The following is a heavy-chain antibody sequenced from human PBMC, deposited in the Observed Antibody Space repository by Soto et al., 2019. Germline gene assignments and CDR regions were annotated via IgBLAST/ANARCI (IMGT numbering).Heavy chain of an antibody. V-gene: IGHV3-74*01. CDR3: ARDLNYAYSD. CDR1: GFTFSSYC. D-gene: IGHD3-16*01. J-gene: IGHJ4*02. CDR2: INSAGSST. Sequence: GGSLRLSCAASGFTFSSYCMHWVRQAPGKGLVWVSHINSAGSSTSYADSVKGRFTISIDNAKNTLYLQMNSLRAEDTATYYCARDLNYAYSDWGQGTLVTVSS.